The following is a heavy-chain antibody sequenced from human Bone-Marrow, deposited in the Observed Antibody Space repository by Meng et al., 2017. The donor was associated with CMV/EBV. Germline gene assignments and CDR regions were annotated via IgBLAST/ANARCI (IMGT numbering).Heavy chain of an antibody. CDR3: AKHIPFGDF. CDR2: ITTSGGGA. J-gene: IGHJ4*02. Sequence: GESLKISCAVSGFTFSNYDMSWVRQAPGRGLEWVSSITTSGGGAYYADSVKGRFTISRNNSKNTLYLQMNSLRAEDTAVYYCAKHIPFGDFWGQGKLVNVDS. D-gene: IGHD3-16*01. CDR1: GFTFSNYD. V-gene: IGHV3-23*01.